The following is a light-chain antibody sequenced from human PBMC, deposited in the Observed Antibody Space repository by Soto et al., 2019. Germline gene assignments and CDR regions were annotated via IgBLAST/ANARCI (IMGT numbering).Light chain of an antibody. J-gene: IGKJ1*01. Sequence: DIVMTQSPDSLAVSLGERATINCKSSQTVLYRSNNMNYLSWYQQKPGQPPKLLIYWASTRESGVPDRFSGSGSGTDFTLTISSLQAEDVAVYYCQQYYTNPPTFGQGTKVEIK. CDR2: WAS. CDR3: QQYYTNPPT. CDR1: QTVLYRSNNMNY. V-gene: IGKV4-1*01.